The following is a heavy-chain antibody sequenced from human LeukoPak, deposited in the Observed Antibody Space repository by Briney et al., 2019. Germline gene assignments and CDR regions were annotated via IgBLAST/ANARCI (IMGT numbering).Heavy chain of an antibody. CDR2: ISSSSSYT. D-gene: IGHD2-2*01. CDR1: GFTFSDYY. J-gene: IGHJ4*02. V-gene: IGHV3-11*03. Sequence: GGSLRLSCAASGFTFSDYYMSWIRQAPGKGLEWVSYISSSSSYTNYADSVTGRFTISRDNAKNSLYLQMNSLRAEDTAVYYCARLLRAAAIPALDYWGQGTLVTVSS. CDR3: ARLLRAAAIPALDY.